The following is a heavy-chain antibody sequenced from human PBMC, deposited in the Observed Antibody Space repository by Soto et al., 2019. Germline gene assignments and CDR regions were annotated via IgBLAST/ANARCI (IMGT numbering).Heavy chain of an antibody. V-gene: IGHV3-11*05. D-gene: IGHD6-13*01. CDR2: ISSSTSHT. CDR3: ARGRGAAADHFDF. Sequence: QVQLVESGGGLVKPGGSLRLSCAVSGFTFSDYYMTWIRQAPGKGLEWVSYISSSTSHTNYADSVKGRFTISRDNAKNSLFLKMNSLRAEDTAVYYCARGRGAAADHFDFWSQGTLVTVSS. J-gene: IGHJ4*02. CDR1: GFTFSDYY.